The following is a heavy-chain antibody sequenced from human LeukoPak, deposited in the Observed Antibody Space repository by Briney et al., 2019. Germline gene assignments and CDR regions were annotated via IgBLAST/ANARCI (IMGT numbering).Heavy chain of an antibody. CDR1: GGSFSGYY. CDR3: ARGMYCSSTSCPMDAFDI. J-gene: IGHJ3*02. D-gene: IGHD2-2*01. V-gene: IGHV4-34*01. CDR2: INHSGST. Sequence: PSETLSLTCAVYGGSFSGYYWSWIRQPPGKGLEWIGEINHSGSTNYNPSLKSRVTISVDTSKNQFSLKLSSVTAADTAVYYCARGMYCSSTSCPMDAFDIWGQGTMVTVSS.